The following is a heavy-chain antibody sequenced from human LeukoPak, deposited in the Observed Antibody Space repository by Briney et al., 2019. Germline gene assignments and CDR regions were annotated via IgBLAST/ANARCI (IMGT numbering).Heavy chain of an antibody. D-gene: IGHD3-10*01. CDR1: GGTFSIYA. CDR2: IIPIFGTA. J-gene: IGHJ3*02. CDR3: ARDIYYGSGSPGAFDI. V-gene: IGHV1-69*13. Sequence: ASVKVSFKASGGTFSIYAISWVRQAPGQGLEWMGGIIPIFGTANYPQKFQGRVTITADESTSTAYMELSSLRSEDTAVYYCARDIYYGSGSPGAFDIWGQGTMVTVSS.